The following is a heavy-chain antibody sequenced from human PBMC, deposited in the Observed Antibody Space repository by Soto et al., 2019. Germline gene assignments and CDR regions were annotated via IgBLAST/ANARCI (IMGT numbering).Heavy chain of an antibody. J-gene: IGHJ3*02. V-gene: IGHV4-31*03. CDR3: ATFITMIVNPEDAFDI. D-gene: IGHD3-22*01. CDR1: VGSISIGGYY. Sequence: SETLCLTCTVSVGSISIGGYYWSWIRQHPGKGLEWIGYIYYSGSTYYNPSLKSRVTISVDTSKNQFSLKLSSVTAADTAVYYCATFITMIVNPEDAFDIWGQGTLVTVSS. CDR2: IYYSGST.